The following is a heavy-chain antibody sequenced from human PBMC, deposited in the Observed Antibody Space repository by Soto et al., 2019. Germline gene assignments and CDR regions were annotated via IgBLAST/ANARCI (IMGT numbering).Heavy chain of an antibody. V-gene: IGHV3-64D*08. CDR2: TNSNGDNT. D-gene: IGHD3-16*02. Sequence: GGSLRLSCSASGFTFSSSAMHWVRQAPGRGLEYVSATNSNGDNTYYADSVKGRFTISRDNSKNTLYLQMSSLRIDDTAVYYCVKSARRSSYPIWGQGTMVTVSS. CDR1: GFTFSSSA. J-gene: IGHJ3*02. CDR3: VKSARRSSYPI.